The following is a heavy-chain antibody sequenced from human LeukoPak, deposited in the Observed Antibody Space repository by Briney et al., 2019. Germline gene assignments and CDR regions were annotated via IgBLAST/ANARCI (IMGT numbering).Heavy chain of an antibody. J-gene: IGHJ4*02. Sequence: GGSLRLSCAASGFTFSSYWMHWVRQPPGKGLVWVSRINSDGSSTRYADSVKGRFTISRDNAKNTLYLQMNSLRVEDTAVYYCARASIVAAGAFDYWGQGTLVTVSS. CDR3: ARASIVAAGAFDY. CDR2: INSDGSST. D-gene: IGHD6-13*01. CDR1: GFTFSSYW. V-gene: IGHV3-74*01.